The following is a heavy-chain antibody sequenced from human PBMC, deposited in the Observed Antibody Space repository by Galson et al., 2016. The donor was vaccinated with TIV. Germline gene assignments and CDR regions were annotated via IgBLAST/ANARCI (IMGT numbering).Heavy chain of an antibody. CDR1: GSGFVDYW. CDR3: ARTAGGIDQ. Sequence: QSGAEVTKPGESLKISCKHSGSGFVDYWIVWVRQRPGKGLEWMGIVYLGDSVTRYSPSFQGQVAISADKSSNTAYLQWSSLQASDTAMYYCARTAGGIDQWGQGTPVTVSS. J-gene: IGHJ4*02. D-gene: IGHD1-26*01. V-gene: IGHV5-51*01. CDR2: VYLGDSVT.